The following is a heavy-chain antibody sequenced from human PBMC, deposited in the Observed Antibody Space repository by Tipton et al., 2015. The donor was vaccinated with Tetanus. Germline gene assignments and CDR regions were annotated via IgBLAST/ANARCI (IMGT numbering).Heavy chain of an antibody. D-gene: IGHD3-22*01. V-gene: IGHV4-4*07. J-gene: IGHJ5*02. Sequence: LRLSCTVSGDSISSNYWSWIRQPAGKGPEWIGRIYINGRNNYNPSLKRRVTMSIDTSKNQFSLNLRYVTAADTAVYYCARDRGFTTYNYFDPWGQGTLVTVSS. CDR2: IYINGRN. CDR1: GDSISSNY. CDR3: ARDRGFTTYNYFDP.